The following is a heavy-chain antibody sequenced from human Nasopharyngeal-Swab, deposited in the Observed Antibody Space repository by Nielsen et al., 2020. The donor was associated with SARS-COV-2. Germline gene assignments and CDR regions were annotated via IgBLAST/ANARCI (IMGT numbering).Heavy chain of an antibody. V-gene: IGHV4-59*11. Sequence: VSLRLSCAVSGGSIRSHYWSWVRQPPGKGLEWIGYSSYIGSSNYKPSLKSRVTISVDTSKNQFSLKLRFVTAADTAVYYCARGRYGDYGVDYYYYMDVWGKGTTVTVSS. J-gene: IGHJ6*03. CDR2: SSYIGSS. CDR1: GGSIRSHY. D-gene: IGHD4-17*01. CDR3: ARGRYGDYGVDYYYYMDV.